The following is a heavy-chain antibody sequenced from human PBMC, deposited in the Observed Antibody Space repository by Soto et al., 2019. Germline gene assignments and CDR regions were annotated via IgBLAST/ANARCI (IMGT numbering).Heavy chain of an antibody. Sequence: QVQLVHSGAEVKKPGSSVKVSCKASGGTFSSYTISWVRQAPGQGLEWMGRIIPILGIANYAQKFQGRVTITADKSTSTAYMELSSLRSEDTAVYYCARDSSRIDAFDIWGQGTMVTVSS. CDR1: GGTFSSYT. V-gene: IGHV1-69*04. CDR3: ARDSSRIDAFDI. CDR2: IIPILGIA. J-gene: IGHJ3*02. D-gene: IGHD6-6*01.